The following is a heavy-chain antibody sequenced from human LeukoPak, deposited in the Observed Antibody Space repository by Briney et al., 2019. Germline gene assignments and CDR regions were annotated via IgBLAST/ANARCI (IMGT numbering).Heavy chain of an antibody. CDR3: ARVMAGDFDI. CDR1: GYTLTELS. V-gene: IGHV1-24*01. J-gene: IGHJ3*02. Sequence: ASVKVSCKVSGYTLTELSMHWVRQAPGKGLEWMGGFDPEDGETIYAQKFQGRVTMTTDTSTSTAYMELRSLRSDDTAVYYCARVMAGDFDIWGQGTMVTVSS. D-gene: IGHD3-10*01. CDR2: FDPEDGET.